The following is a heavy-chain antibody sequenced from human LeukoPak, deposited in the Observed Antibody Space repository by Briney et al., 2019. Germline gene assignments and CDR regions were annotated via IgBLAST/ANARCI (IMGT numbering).Heavy chain of an antibody. CDR2: IYYSGST. D-gene: IGHD2-15*01. CDR1: GGSISSGGYY. J-gene: IGHJ2*01. Sequence: SETLSLTCTVSGGSISSGGYYWSWIRQHPGKGLEWIGYIYYSGSTYYNPSLKSRVTISVDTSKYQFSLKLSSVTAADTAVYYCAKPYCSVGSCYDWYFDLWGRGTLVTVSS. V-gene: IGHV4-31*03. CDR3: AKPYCSVGSCYDWYFDL.